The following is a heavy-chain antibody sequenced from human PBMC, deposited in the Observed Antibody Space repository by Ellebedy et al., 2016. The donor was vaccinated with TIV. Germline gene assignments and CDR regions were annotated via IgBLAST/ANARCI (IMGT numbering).Heavy chain of an antibody. CDR3: AKIRAQWEPLDY. CDR2: ISDDGSNK. CDR1: GLTFNSFA. Sequence: GESLKISXAASGLTFNSFAIHWVRQAPGKGLEWVAVISDDGSNKYYIDSVKGRFTISRDNSKNTLYLQMNSLRAEDTAVYYCAKIRAQWEPLDYWGQGTLVTVSS. V-gene: IGHV3-30*18. D-gene: IGHD1-26*01. J-gene: IGHJ4*02.